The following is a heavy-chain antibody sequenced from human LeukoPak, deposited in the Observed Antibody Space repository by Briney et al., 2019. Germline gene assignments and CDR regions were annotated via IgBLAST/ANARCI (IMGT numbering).Heavy chain of an antibody. D-gene: IGHD6-13*01. CDR2: INPNTGGT. Sequence: GASVKVSCKASGYTFTGYYMHWVRQAPGQGLEWMGWINPNTGGTNYAQKFQGGVTMTRDTSITTVHMELNRLTFDDTAVYFCARDSSYSNSWYLHYWGQGTLVTVSS. CDR1: GYTFTGYY. J-gene: IGHJ4*02. CDR3: ARDSSYSNSWYLHY. V-gene: IGHV1-2*02.